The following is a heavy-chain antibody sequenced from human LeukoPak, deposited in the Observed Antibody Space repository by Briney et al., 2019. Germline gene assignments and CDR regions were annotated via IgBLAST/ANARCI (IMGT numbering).Heavy chain of an antibody. CDR3: ARGSEGHTVTTTLDFDY. J-gene: IGHJ4*02. Sequence: PSETLSLTCAVSGASVSNGYWWSWVRQPPVKGLEWIGEINHSGSTNYNPSLKSRVTISVDTSKNQFSLKLSSVTAADTAVYFCARGSEGHTVTTTLDFDYWGQGTLVTVSS. CDR1: GASVSNGYW. V-gene: IGHV4-4*02. CDR2: INHSGST. D-gene: IGHD4-11*01.